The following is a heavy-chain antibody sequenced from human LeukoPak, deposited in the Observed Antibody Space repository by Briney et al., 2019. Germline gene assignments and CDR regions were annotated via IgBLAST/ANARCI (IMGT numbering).Heavy chain of an antibody. D-gene: IGHD3-10*01. CDR3: ARARYYYGSGSYYHFDY. J-gene: IGHJ4*02. CDR2: ISSSSSYI. CDR1: GFTFSSYS. Sequence: GGSLRLSCAASGFTFSSYSMNWVRQAPGKGPEWVSSISSSSSYIYYADSVKGRFTISRDNAKNSLYLQMDSLRAEDTAVYYCARARYYYGSGSYYHFDYWGQGTLVTVSS. V-gene: IGHV3-21*01.